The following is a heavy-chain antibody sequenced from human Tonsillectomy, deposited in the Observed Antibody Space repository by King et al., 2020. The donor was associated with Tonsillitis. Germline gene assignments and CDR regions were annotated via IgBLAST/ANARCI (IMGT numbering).Heavy chain of an antibody. Sequence: VQLVQSGPEVRKPGASVKVSCETSGFLLTSYGISWVRQAPGQGLEWLGWISGKNGNTNYLESLQGRLTMTRDTSTSTAYMELRSRRYDDTAVYYCARDLVWASTMDYWGQGTLVSASS. CDR1: GFLLTSYG. V-gene: IGHV1-18*04. CDR2: ISGKNGNT. J-gene: IGHJ4*02. D-gene: IGHD3-16*01. CDR3: ARDLVWASTMDY.